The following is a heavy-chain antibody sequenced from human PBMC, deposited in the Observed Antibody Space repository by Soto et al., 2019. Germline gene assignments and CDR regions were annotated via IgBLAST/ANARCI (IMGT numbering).Heavy chain of an antibody. CDR3: ARAAGIAVAELDY. Sequence: QVQLQESGPGLVKPSQTLSLTCTVSGGSISSGDYYWSWIRQPPGKGLEWIGYIYYSGSTYYNPALKSRVTISVDTSKNQFSLKLSSVTAADTAVYYCARAAGIAVAELDYWGQGTLVTVSS. D-gene: IGHD6-19*01. CDR1: GGSISSGDYY. J-gene: IGHJ4*02. V-gene: IGHV4-30-4*01. CDR2: IYYSGST.